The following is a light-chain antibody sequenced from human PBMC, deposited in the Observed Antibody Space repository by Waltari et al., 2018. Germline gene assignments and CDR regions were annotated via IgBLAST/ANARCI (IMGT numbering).Light chain of an antibody. J-gene: IGKJ1*01. CDR2: KAS. Sequence: DIQMTQFPSTLSASVGDRLTITCRASQSINSWLAWYQQKPGKAPKLLIYKASSLESGVPSRFSGSGSGTEFTLTISSLQPDDFATYYYQQYNSYEWTFGQGTKVAIK. V-gene: IGKV1-5*03. CDR3: QQYNSYEWT. CDR1: QSINSW.